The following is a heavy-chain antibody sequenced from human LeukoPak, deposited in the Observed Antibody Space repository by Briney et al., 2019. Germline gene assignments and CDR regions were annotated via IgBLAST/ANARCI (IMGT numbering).Heavy chain of an antibody. CDR2: INNDGRTT. V-gene: IGHV3-74*01. J-gene: IGHJ4*02. CDR1: GFTFSTFW. CDR3: ATAGQFRFDK. D-gene: IGHD3-10*01. Sequence: GGSLRLSCAASGFTFSTFWVHCVPHAPGGGPVWVSHINNDGRTTKYAHPVRGRFTISRENPKNTLYLNKKSLTDEDTSVYYCATAGQFRFDKGGQGTRVTVP.